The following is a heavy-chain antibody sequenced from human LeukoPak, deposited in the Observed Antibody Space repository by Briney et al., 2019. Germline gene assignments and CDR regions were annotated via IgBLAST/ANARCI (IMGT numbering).Heavy chain of an antibody. J-gene: IGHJ4*02. Sequence: GGSLRLSCAASGFTFSSYAMSWVRQAPGKGLEWVSAISGSGGSTYYADSVKGRFTISRDNSKNTLYLQMNSLRAEDTAVYYCAKPRHYGSGSYYFDYWGQGTLVTVSS. CDR1: GFTFSSYA. CDR2: ISGSGGST. V-gene: IGHV3-23*01. D-gene: IGHD3-10*01. CDR3: AKPRHYGSGSYYFDY.